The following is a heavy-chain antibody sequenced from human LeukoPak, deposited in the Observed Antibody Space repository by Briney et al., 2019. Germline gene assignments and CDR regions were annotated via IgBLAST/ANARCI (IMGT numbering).Heavy chain of an antibody. CDR1: GGSVSSGSYY. V-gene: IGHV4-61*01. CDR2: IYYSGST. D-gene: IGHD6-13*01. CDR3: ARHPPRRGIAAAAHDY. Sequence: SETLSLTCTVSGGSVSSGSYYWSWIRQPPGKGLEWIGYIYYSGSTYYNPSLKSRVTISVDTSKNQFSLKLSSVTAADTAVYYCARHPPRRGIAAAAHDYWGQGTLVTVSS. J-gene: IGHJ4*02.